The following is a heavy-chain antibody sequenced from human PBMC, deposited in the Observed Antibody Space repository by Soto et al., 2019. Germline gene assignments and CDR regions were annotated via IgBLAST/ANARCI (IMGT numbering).Heavy chain of an antibody. Sequence: GASLKISCKGSGYNFTTFWIGWVRQVPGKGLEWMGIIYPGDSETKYSPDFEGQVTISADRSTNTAYLQWRSLRASDTAMYYCARLGFPGAIYFDSWGLGTLVTVSS. CDR3: ARLGFPGAIYFDS. CDR2: IYPGDSET. V-gene: IGHV5-51*01. J-gene: IGHJ4*02. CDR1: GYNFTTFW.